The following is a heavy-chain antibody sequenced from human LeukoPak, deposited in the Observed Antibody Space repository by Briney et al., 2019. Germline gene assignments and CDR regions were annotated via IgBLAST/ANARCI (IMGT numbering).Heavy chain of an antibody. D-gene: IGHD3-22*01. CDR1: GFTFSSYA. Sequence: GGSLRLSCAASGFTFSSYAMHWVRQAPDKGLEWVAVISYDGSNKYYADSVKGRFTISRDNSKNTLYLQMNSQRAEDTTVYYCARDPTSTYYYDSSGYHDYWGQGTLVTVSS. J-gene: IGHJ4*02. CDR2: ISYDGSNK. CDR3: ARDPTSTYYYDSSGYHDY. V-gene: IGHV3-30*04.